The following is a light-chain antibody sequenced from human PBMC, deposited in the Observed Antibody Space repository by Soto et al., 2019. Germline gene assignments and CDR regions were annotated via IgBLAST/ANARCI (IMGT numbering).Light chain of an antibody. V-gene: IGLV2-14*01. Sequence: QSVLTQPPSVSAAPGQKVTISCSGSSSNIGSYNYVAWYQQFPGKTPKLIIYEVRNRPSGVSFRFSGSKSGNTASLTISGLQAEDEADYYCISYRGSDTSYVFGTGTKVT. J-gene: IGLJ1*01. CDR3: ISYRGSDTSYV. CDR2: EVR. CDR1: SSNIGSYNY.